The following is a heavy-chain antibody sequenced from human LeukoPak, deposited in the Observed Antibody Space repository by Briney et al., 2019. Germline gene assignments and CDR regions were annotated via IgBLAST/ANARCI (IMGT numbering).Heavy chain of an antibody. V-gene: IGHV5-51*01. Sequence: GESLKISCKGSGYSFTSYWIGGVRQMPGKGVEGMGINYPGDSDTRYSPSFQGQVTISADRSISNAYLQLSSLKASDPAMHYCARLRSQGRGGDYWGQGTLVTVSS. D-gene: IGHD1-26*01. CDR2: NYPGDSDT. CDR3: ARLRSQGRGGDY. CDR1: GYSFTSYW. J-gene: IGHJ4*02.